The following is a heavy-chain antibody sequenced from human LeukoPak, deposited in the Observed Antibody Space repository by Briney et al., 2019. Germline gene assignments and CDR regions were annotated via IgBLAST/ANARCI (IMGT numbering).Heavy chain of an antibody. CDR2: IIPIFGTA. J-gene: IGHJ5*02. V-gene: IGHV1-69*06. CDR3: ARGRDSLFDAGTPQNNWFDP. D-gene: IGHD3-16*02. Sequence: ASVKVSCKASGGTFSSYAISWVRQAPGQGLEWMGGIIPIFGTANYTQKFQGRVTITADKTTSTAYMALRSLRSEDTAVYYCARGRDSLFDAGTPQNNWFDPWGQGTLVTVSS. CDR1: GGTFSSYA.